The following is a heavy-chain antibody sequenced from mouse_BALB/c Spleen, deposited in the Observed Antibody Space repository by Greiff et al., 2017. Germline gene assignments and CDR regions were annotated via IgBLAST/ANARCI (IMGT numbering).Heavy chain of an antibody. CDR1: GFSLTSYG. CDR3: ARGGDYDPPFAY. J-gene: IGHJ3*01. V-gene: IGHV2-2*02. CDR2: IWSGGST. Sequence: VKLVESGPGLVQPSQSLSITCTVSGFSLTSYGVHWVRQSPGKGLEWLGVIWSGGSTDYNAAFISRLSISKDNSKSQVFFKMNSLQANDTAIYYCARGGDYDPPFAYWGQGTLVTVSA. D-gene: IGHD2-4*01.